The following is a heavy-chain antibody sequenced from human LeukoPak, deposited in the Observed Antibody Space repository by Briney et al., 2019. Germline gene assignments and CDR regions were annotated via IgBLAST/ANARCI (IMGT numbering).Heavy chain of an antibody. Sequence: GASVKASCKASGGTFSSYAISWVRQAPGQGLEWMGRIIPILGIANYAQKFQGRVTITADKSTSTAYMELSSLRSEDTAVYYCASPSLFGYCSGGSCYSGVFDYWGQGTLVTVSS. CDR2: IIPILGIA. D-gene: IGHD2-15*01. J-gene: IGHJ4*02. CDR3: ASPSLFGYCSGGSCYSGVFDY. V-gene: IGHV1-69*04. CDR1: GGTFSSYA.